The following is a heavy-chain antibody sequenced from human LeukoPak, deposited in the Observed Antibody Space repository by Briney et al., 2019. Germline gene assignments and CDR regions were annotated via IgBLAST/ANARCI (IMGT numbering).Heavy chain of an antibody. CDR1: GYTFTSYD. CDR2: MNPNSGNT. D-gene: IGHD3-22*01. Sequence: ASVKVSCKASGYTFTSYDINWVRQATGQGLEWMGWMNPNSGNTGYAQKLQGRVTMTTDTSTSTAYMELRSLRSDDTAVYYCARMGYYDSSGYFSPHYYYYYMDVWGKGTTVTVSS. CDR3: ARMGYYDSSGYFSPHYYYYYMDV. J-gene: IGHJ6*03. V-gene: IGHV1-8*01.